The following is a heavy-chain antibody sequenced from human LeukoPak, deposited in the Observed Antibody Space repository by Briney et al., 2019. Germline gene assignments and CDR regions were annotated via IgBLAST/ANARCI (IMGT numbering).Heavy chain of an antibody. Sequence: SETLSPTCTVSGGSITSNYWSWIRQPPGKGLEWIGYIYYSGNTNYNPSLESRVTISLDTSKNQFSLKLSSVTAADTAVYYCARGRYFDYWGQGTLVTLSS. J-gene: IGHJ4*02. V-gene: IGHV4-59*01. CDR1: GGSITSNY. CDR3: ARGRYFDY. CDR2: IYYSGNT.